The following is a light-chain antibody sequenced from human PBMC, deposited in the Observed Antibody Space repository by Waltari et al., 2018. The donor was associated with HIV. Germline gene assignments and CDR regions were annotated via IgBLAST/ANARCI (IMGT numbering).Light chain of an antibody. CDR1: QTIHVNL. V-gene: IGKV3-20*01. Sequence: NVLTQPPGTLSFSPGASVTLTCRTSQTIHVNLLGWYQSKSGQAPRLFFYASSTRAPGIPDRFSATWSDTGSGTDFTLIIDRLEPEDFATYYCLLYGDSPRCTFGPGTKVE. CDR2: ASS. CDR3: LLYGDSPRCT. J-gene: IGKJ4*02.